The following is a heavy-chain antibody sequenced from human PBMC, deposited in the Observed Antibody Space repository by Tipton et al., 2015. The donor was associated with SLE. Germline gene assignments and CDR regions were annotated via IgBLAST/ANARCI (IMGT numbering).Heavy chain of an antibody. J-gene: IGHJ5*02. V-gene: IGHV5-51*03. D-gene: IGHD5-24*01. Sequence: LVQSGAEVKKPGESLKISCKASGYRFFSYWSGWVRQRPGQGLEWMGIIYPDDSDTRYSPSFEGQVTISADKSINTAYLQWSSLKASDTAMYYCARRRDGSSRNNWFDPWGQGTLVTVSS. CDR2: IYPDDSDT. CDR1: GYRFFSYW. CDR3: ARRRDGSSRNNWFDP.